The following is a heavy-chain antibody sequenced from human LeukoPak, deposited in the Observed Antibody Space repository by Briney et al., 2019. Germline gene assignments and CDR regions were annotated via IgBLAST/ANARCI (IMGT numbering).Heavy chain of an antibody. Sequence: GGSLRLSCAASGFTFSTYWMSWVRQAPGKGLEWVANIKPDGSEKDYVDSLKGRFTVSRDNAKNSLYLQVNSLRAEDTAVYYCARFGVPYGVDVWGQGTTVTVSS. V-gene: IGHV3-7*04. CDR3: ARFGVPYGVDV. J-gene: IGHJ6*02. D-gene: IGHD3-16*01. CDR2: IKPDGSEK. CDR1: GFTFSTYW.